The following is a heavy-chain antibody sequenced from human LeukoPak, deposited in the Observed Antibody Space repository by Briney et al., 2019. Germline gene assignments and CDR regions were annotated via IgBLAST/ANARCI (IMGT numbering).Heavy chain of an antibody. CDR1: GFTFSSYS. V-gene: IGHV3-21*04. D-gene: IGHD2-2*01. CDR2: ISSSSSYI. J-gene: IGHJ5*02. Sequence: PGGSLRLSCAASGFTFSSYSMNWVRQAPGKGLEWVSSISSSSSYIYYADSVKGRFTISKDNSKNTLYLQMNSLRAEDTAVYYCANQGVPAPRGVNWFDPWGQGTLVTVSS. CDR3: ANQGVPAPRGVNWFDP.